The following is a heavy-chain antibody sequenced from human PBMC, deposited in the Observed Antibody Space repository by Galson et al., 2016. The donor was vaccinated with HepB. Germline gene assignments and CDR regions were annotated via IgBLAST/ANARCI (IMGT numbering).Heavy chain of an antibody. CDR1: GFTISNSG. D-gene: IGHD5-18*01. V-gene: IGHV3-30*18. J-gene: IGHJ4*02. Sequence: SLRLSCAASGFTISNSGMHWVRQAPGRGLEWVAVISYDGSNKYYANSVKGRFTISRDNSKNTLYLQMNSLRAEDTALYYCAKDLPPDTGMGGFDYWGQGTLVTVAS. CDR3: AKDLPPDTGMGGFDY. CDR2: ISYDGSNK.